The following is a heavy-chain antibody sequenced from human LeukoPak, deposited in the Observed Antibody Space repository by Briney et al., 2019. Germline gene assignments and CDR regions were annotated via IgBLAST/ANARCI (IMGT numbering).Heavy chain of an antibody. CDR3: ASFDILTGYSLDY. CDR1: GYTFTSYW. CDR2: IYPGDSDT. J-gene: IGHJ4*02. Sequence: GESLKISCKGSGYTFTSYWIGWVRQMPGKGLEWMGIIYPGDSDTRYSPSFQGQVTISADKSINTAYLQWSSLKASDTAMYYFASFDILTGYSLDYWGQGTLVTVSS. D-gene: IGHD3-9*01. V-gene: IGHV5-51*01.